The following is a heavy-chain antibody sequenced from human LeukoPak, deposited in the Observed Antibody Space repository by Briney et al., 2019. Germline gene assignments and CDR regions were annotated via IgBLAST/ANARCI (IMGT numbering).Heavy chain of an antibody. CDR2: IYYSGST. V-gene: IGHV4-39*07. Sequence: SETLSLTCTVSGGSISSSSYYWGWIRQPPGKGLEWIGSIYYSGSTYYNPSLKSRVTISVDTSKNQFSLKLSSVTAADTAVYYCARGTRYCSGGSCYLPDYWGQGTLVTVPS. CDR1: GGSISSSSYY. D-gene: IGHD2-15*01. CDR3: ARGTRYCSGGSCYLPDY. J-gene: IGHJ4*02.